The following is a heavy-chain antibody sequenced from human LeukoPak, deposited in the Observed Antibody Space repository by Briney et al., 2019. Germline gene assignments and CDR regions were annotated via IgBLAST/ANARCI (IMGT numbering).Heavy chain of an antibody. CDR2: IYYSGST. Sequence: SETVSLTCTVSGGSISSGDYYWSWIRQPPGKGLEWIGYIYYSGSTYYDPSLKSRVTISVDTSKNQFSLKLSSVTAADTAVHYCARWKGYCSSTSCSHGFDYWGQGTLVTVSS. J-gene: IGHJ4*02. V-gene: IGHV4-30-4*01. CDR3: ARWKGYCSSTSCSHGFDY. D-gene: IGHD2-2*01. CDR1: GGSISSGDYY.